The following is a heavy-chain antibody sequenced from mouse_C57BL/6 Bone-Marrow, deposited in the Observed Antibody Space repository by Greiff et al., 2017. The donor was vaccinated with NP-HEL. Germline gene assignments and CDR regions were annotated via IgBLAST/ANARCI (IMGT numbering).Heavy chain of an antibody. V-gene: IGHV5-12*01. CDR3: ARQETGYCTYAMDY. Sequence: EVQGVESGGGLVQPGGSLKLSCAASGFTFSDYYMYWVRQTPEKRLEWVAYISNGGGSTHYPDTVKGRFTISRDNAKNTLYLQMSRLKSEDTAMYYCARQETGYCTYAMDYWGQGTSVTVSS. CDR1: GFTFSDYY. CDR2: ISNGGGST. J-gene: IGHJ4*01. D-gene: IGHD3-2*01.